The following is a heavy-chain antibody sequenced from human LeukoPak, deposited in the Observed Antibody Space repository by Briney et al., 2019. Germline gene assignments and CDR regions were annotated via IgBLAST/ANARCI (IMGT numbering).Heavy chain of an antibody. J-gene: IGHJ4*02. CDR1: GFTFSSYA. CDR2: ISGRGDRT. D-gene: IGHD2-21*01. V-gene: IGHV3-23*01. CDR3: AKEQSISGFFDY. Sequence: GGSLRLSCVAAGFTFSSYAMCWVRQAPGKGLEWVSAISGRGDRTYYADSVKGRFTISRDNSKNTLYLQMNSLRAEDTAVYYCAKEQSISGFFDYWGQGTLVTVSS.